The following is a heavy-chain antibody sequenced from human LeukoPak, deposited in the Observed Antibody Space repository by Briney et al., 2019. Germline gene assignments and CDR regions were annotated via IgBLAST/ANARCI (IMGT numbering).Heavy chain of an antibody. CDR3: ARGRRGYSYGSLAGIDY. V-gene: IGHV4-39*07. CDR2: INHSGIT. D-gene: IGHD5-18*01. J-gene: IGHJ4*02. CDR1: GGSISSSSYY. Sequence: PSETLSLTCTVSGGSISSSSYYWGWIRQPPGKGLEWIGEINHSGITNYNPSLKSRVTISVDTSKNQFSLKLSSVTAADTAVYYCARGRRGYSYGSLAGIDYWGLGTLVTVSS.